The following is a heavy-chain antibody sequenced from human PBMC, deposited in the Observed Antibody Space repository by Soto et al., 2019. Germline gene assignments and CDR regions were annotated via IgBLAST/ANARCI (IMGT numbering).Heavy chain of an antibody. Sequence: EVQLVESGGGLVQPGASLRLSCAASGFTFSGYWMNWVRQAPGKGLVWVSRMNSDGSSTTYADSVKGRFTISRDNAKNTLYLQMNSLRAEDTAVYYCAREYGSGFDPWGQGTLVIVSS. CDR1: GFTFSGYW. D-gene: IGHD3-10*01. J-gene: IGHJ5*02. CDR3: AREYGSGFDP. CDR2: MNSDGSST. V-gene: IGHV3-74*01.